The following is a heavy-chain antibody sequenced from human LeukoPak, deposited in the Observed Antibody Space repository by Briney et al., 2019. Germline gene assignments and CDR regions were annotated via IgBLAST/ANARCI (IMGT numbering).Heavy chain of an antibody. D-gene: IGHD5-24*01. CDR1: GGSFSSYY. Sequence: SETLSLTCAVYGGSFSSYYWGWIRQPPGKGLEWIGSIYYSGSTYYNPSLKSRVTISVDTSKNQFSLKLSSVTAADTAVYYCARLTLEMATGDWGQGTLVTVSS. CDR3: ARLTLEMATGD. V-gene: IGHV4-39*01. J-gene: IGHJ4*02. CDR2: IYYSGST.